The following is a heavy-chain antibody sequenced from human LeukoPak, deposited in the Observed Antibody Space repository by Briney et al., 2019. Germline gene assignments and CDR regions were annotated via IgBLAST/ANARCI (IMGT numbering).Heavy chain of an antibody. D-gene: IGHD1-26*01. CDR1: GGTFSSYA. CDR2: IIPIFGAA. CDR3: ARDQSGSYGY. J-gene: IGHJ4*02. Sequence: ASVKVSCEASGGTFSSYAISWVRQAPGQGLEWMGGIIPIFGAANYAQKFQGRVTITADESTSTAYMELSSLRSEDTAVYYCARDQSGSYGYWGQGTLVTVSS. V-gene: IGHV1-69*01.